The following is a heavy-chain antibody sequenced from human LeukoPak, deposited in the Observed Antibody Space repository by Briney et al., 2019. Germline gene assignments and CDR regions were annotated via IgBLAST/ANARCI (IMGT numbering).Heavy chain of an antibody. CDR2: VSGSGGST. Sequence: GGSLRLSCAGSGFTFSSYAMSWVRQALGKGLEWVSTVSGSGGSTYYADSVKGRFTISKDNSKNTLYLQMNRLRVDDTAVYYCAKESLVGSSSDSWGQGTLVTVSS. V-gene: IGHV3-23*01. D-gene: IGHD2-8*02. J-gene: IGHJ5*02. CDR1: GFTFSSYA. CDR3: AKESLVGSSSDS.